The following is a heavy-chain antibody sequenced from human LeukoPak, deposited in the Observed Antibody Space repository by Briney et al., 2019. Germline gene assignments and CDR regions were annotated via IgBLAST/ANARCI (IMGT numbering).Heavy chain of an antibody. CDR3: ARGSSPAFDY. V-gene: IGHV3-21*01. CDR1: GFTFSSYS. J-gene: IGHJ4*02. Sequence: PGGSLRLSCAAPGFTFSSYSMNWVRQAPGKGLEWVSSISSSSSYIYYADSVKGRFTISRDNAKNSLYLQMNSLRAEDTAVYYCARGSSPAFDYWGQGTLVTVSS. CDR2: ISSSSSYI.